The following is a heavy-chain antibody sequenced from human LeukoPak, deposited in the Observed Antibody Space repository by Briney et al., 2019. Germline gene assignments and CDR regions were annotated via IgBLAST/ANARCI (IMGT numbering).Heavy chain of an antibody. D-gene: IGHD3-10*01. CDR1: GFTFSSYG. Sequence: GGSLRLSCAASGFTFSSYGMHWVRQAPGKGLEWVAVISYDGSNKYYADSVKGRFTISRDNSKNTLYLQMNSLRAEGTAVYYCSMAVGYYGSGSSDFDYWGQGTLVTVSS. J-gene: IGHJ4*02. CDR3: SMAVGYYGSGSSDFDY. CDR2: ISYDGSNK. V-gene: IGHV3-30*03.